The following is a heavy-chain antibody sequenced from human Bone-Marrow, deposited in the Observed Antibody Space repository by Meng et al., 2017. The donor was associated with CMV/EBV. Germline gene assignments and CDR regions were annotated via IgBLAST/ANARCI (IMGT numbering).Heavy chain of an antibody. V-gene: IGHV3-21*01. Sequence: GESLKISCAASGFSFSNSVMRWVRQAPGKGLEWVSSISSSSSYIYYADSVKGRFTISRDNAKNSLYLQMNSLRAEDTAVYYCARVYYYDSSFDYWGQGTLVTVSS. CDR2: ISSSSSYI. D-gene: IGHD3-22*01. CDR3: ARVYYYDSSFDY. CDR1: GFSFSNSV. J-gene: IGHJ4*02.